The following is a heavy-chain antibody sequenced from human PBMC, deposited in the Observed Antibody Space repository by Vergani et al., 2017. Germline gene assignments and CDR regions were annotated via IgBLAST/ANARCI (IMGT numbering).Heavy chain of an antibody. CDR1: GGTFSSYA. V-gene: IGHV1-69*01. J-gene: IGHJ4*02. CDR3: ANYMITFGGVIAEPPYYFDY. Sequence: QVQLVQSGAEVKKPGSSVKVSCKASGGTFSSYAISWVRQAPGQGLEWMGGIIPIFGTANYAQKFQGRVTITADESTSTAYMELSSLRSEDTAVYYCANYMITFGGVIAEPPYYFDYWGQGTLVTVSS. CDR2: IIPIFGTA. D-gene: IGHD3-16*02.